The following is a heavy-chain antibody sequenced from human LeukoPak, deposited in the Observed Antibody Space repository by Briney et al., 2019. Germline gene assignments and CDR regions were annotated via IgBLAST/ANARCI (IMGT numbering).Heavy chain of an antibody. Sequence: PSETLSLTCAVYGGSFSGYYWSWIRQPPGKGLEWIGEISHSGSTNYNPSLKSRVTISVDTSKNQFSLKLSSVTAADTAVYYCARNLPYYYYGMDVWGQGTTVTVSS. CDR1: GGSFSGYY. CDR3: ARNLPYYYYGMDV. V-gene: IGHV4-34*01. J-gene: IGHJ6*02. CDR2: ISHSGST.